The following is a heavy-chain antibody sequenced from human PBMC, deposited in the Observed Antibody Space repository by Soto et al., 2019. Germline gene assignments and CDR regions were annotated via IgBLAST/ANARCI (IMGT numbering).Heavy chain of an antibody. J-gene: IGHJ4*02. Sequence: TGGSLRLSCAASGFTFSSYAMSWVRQAPGKGLEWVSAISGSGGSTYYADSVKGRFTISRDNSKNTLYLQMNSLRAEDTAVYYCAKTLDDYPSHIFDYWGQGTLVTVS. CDR3: AKTLDDYPSHIFDY. CDR2: ISGSGGST. CDR1: GFTFSSYA. V-gene: IGHV3-23*01. D-gene: IGHD4-17*01.